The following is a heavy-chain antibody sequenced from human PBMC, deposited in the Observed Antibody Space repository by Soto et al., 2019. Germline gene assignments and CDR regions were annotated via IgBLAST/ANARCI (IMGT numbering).Heavy chain of an antibody. D-gene: IGHD6-6*01. CDR3: ATVRPDIWDYFDY. Sequence: PGGSLRLSCAASGFTFSSYAMSWVRQAPGKGLEWVSAISGSGGNTYYADSVKGRFTISRDNSKNTLYLQMNSLRAEDTAVYYCATVRPDIWDYFDYWGQGTLVTVSS. J-gene: IGHJ4*02. CDR2: ISGSGGNT. V-gene: IGHV3-23*01. CDR1: GFTFSSYA.